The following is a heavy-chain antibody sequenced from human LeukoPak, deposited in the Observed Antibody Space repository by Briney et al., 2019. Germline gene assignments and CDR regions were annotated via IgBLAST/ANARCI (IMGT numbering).Heavy chain of an antibody. CDR1: GGSISSYY. Sequence: SETLSLTCTVSGGSISSYYWSWIRQPPGKGLEWIGYIYYSGSTNYNPSLKSRVTISVDTSKNQFSLKLSSVTAADTAVYYCAGGKELLTYWGQGTLVTVSS. CDR3: AGGKELLTY. J-gene: IGHJ4*02. CDR2: IYYSGST. D-gene: IGHD1-26*01. V-gene: IGHV4-59*01.